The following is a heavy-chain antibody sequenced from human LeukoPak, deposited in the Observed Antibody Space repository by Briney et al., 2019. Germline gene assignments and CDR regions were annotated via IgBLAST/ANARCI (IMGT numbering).Heavy chain of an antibody. CDR2: IYYSGST. Sequence: SETLSLTCTVSGGSISSSSYYWGWIRQPPGKGLEWIGSIYYSGSTYYNPSLKSRVTISVDPSKNQFSLKLSSVTAADTAVYYCARAGPFGNWFDPWGQGTLVTVSS. D-gene: IGHD3-10*01. V-gene: IGHV4-39*07. CDR3: ARAGPFGNWFDP. J-gene: IGHJ5*02. CDR1: GGSISSSSYY.